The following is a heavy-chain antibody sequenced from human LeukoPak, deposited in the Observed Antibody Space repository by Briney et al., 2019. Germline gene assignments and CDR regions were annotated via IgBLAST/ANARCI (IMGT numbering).Heavy chain of an antibody. Sequence: GGSLRLSCSASGFTFSSYAMHWVRQAPGKGLEYVSAISSNGGSTYYADSVKGRFTISRDNSKNTPYLQMSSLRAEDTAVYYCPRLGSSGYLFDYWGQGTLVTVSS. CDR1: GFTFSSYA. V-gene: IGHV3-64D*06. J-gene: IGHJ4*02. CDR2: ISSNGGST. CDR3: PRLGSSGYLFDY. D-gene: IGHD3-22*01.